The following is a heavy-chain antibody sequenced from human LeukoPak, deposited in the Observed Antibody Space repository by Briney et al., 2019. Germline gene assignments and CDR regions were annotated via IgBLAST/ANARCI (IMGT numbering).Heavy chain of an antibody. J-gene: IGHJ5*02. CDR2: ISAYNGST. D-gene: IGHD6-13*01. Sequence: GASVKVSCKASGCTFTSYGISWVRQAPGQGLEWMGWISAYNGSTNYAQKLQGRVTMTEDTSTDTAYMELSSLRSEDTAVYYCATYFIAAAGTGGFDPWGQGTLVTVSS. CDR1: GCTFTSYG. V-gene: IGHV1-18*01. CDR3: ATYFIAAAGTGGFDP.